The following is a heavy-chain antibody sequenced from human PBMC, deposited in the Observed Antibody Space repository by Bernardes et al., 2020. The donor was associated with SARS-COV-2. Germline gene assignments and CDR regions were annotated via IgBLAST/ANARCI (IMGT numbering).Heavy chain of an antibody. D-gene: IGHD3-22*01. CDR1: GDSVSSNSAA. J-gene: IGHJ4*02. CDR2: TFYRSTWNT. V-gene: IGHV6-1*01. CDR3: AREGSYHSGGYYPLPFDS. Sequence: TLSLTCAISGDSVSSNSAAWSWIRLSPSRGLEWLGRTFYRSTWNTDYALSVKGRMTIDPDTSKNQFSLQLNSVTPEDTAVYYCAREGSYHSGGYYPLPFDSWGQGTLVTVSS.